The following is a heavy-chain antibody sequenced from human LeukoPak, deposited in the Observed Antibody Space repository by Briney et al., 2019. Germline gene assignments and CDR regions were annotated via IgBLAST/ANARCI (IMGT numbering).Heavy chain of an antibody. Sequence: PSETLSLTCLVSGGSIRSSSYYWAWIRQPPGEGLEWIGSIHYGGNTRYNPSLKSRVTISIDTSNNQFSLNVNSLTAADTAVYHCARAFTYYYDSSGQRFDYWGQGTLVTGSS. CDR1: GGSIRSSSYY. CDR2: IHYGGNT. V-gene: IGHV4-39*01. J-gene: IGHJ4*02. D-gene: IGHD3-22*01. CDR3: ARAFTYYYDSSGQRFDY.